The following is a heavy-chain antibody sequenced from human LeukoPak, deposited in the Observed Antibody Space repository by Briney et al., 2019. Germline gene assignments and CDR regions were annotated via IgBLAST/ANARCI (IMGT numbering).Heavy chain of an antibody. CDR1: GGSFSGYY. V-gene: IGHV4-34*01. J-gene: IGHJ5*01. D-gene: IGHD3-22*01. CDR3: ARRTYYYDSSAYQNWFDS. Sequence: SETLSLTCAVYGGSFSGYYWSYIRQPPGKGLEWNGEINHSGSTNYNPSLKSRVTISVDTSKNQFSLKLNSVTAADTAVYYCARRTYYYDSSAYQNWFDSWGQGTLVTVSS. CDR2: INHSGST.